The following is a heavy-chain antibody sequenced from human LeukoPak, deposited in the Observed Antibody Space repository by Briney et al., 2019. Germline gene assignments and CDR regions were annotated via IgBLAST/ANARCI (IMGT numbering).Heavy chain of an antibody. J-gene: IGHJ4*02. CDR3: AREKDYYESSGYYYTLGFDY. D-gene: IGHD3-22*01. CDR1: GGSISSYY. Sequence: SETLSLTCTVPGGSISSYYWNWIRQPLGKGLEWIGYVSYSGSTNYNPSLKSRVTVSVDTSKNHFSLKLSSVTAADTAVYYCAREKDYYESSGYYYTLGFDYWGQGTLVTVSS. V-gene: IGHV4-59*01. CDR2: VSYSGST.